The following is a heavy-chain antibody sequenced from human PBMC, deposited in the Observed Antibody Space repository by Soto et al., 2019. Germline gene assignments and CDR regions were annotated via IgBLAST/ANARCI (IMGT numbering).Heavy chain of an antibody. CDR1: GYTFTSYA. CDR2: INAGNGNT. V-gene: IGHV1-3*01. CDR3: ARATTGDAFDI. J-gene: IGHJ3*02. Sequence: ASVQVSCKASGYTFTSYAMHWVRQAPGQRLEWMGWINAGNGNTKYSQKFQGRVTITRDTSASTAYMELSSLRSEDTAVYYCARATTGDAFDIWGQGTLVTVSS. D-gene: IGHD4-17*01.